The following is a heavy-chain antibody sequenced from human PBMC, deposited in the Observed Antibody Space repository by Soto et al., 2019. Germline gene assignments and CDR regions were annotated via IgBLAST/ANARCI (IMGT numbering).Heavy chain of an antibody. CDR2: IGGSGRST. Sequence: PGGSLRLSCAASGFIFSNYAMSWVRQAPGKGLEWVSAIGGSGRSTYYADSVKGRLTISRDNSNNTLYLQMGSLRAEDTAVYYCAKTITSSRSIVVVPAARRFDYWGQGTLVTVSS. CDR1: GFIFSNYA. CDR3: AKTITSSRSIVVVPAARRFDY. J-gene: IGHJ4*02. V-gene: IGHV3-23*01. D-gene: IGHD2-2*01.